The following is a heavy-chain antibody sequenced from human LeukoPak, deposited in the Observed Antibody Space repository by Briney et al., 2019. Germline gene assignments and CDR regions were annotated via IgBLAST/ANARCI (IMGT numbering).Heavy chain of an antibody. CDR2: IYTSGST. Sequence: PSQTLSLTCTVSGDSISSGSSYWSWIRQPAGKGLEWIRRIYTSGSTSYNPSLKSRLTMSVDTAKRQFSLKLISVTAADTALYYCARDIDDVGALLDFWGQGTLVTVSS. D-gene: IGHD1-26*01. CDR1: GDSISSGSSY. J-gene: IGHJ4*02. CDR3: ARDIDDVGALLDF. V-gene: IGHV4-61*02.